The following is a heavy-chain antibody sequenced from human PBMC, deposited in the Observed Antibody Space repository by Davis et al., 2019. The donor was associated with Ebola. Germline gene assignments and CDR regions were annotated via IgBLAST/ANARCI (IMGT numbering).Heavy chain of an antibody. Sequence: AASVKVSCKASGGTFSSYAISWVRQAPGQGLEWMGWISAYNGNTNYAQKLQGRVTMTTDTFTSTAYMELRSLRSDDTAVYYCARTTTVGIYYYYYGMDVWGQGTTVTVSS. CDR2: ISAYNGNT. CDR1: GGTFSSYA. J-gene: IGHJ6*02. CDR3: ARTTTVGIYYYYYGMDV. V-gene: IGHV1-18*01. D-gene: IGHD4-23*01.